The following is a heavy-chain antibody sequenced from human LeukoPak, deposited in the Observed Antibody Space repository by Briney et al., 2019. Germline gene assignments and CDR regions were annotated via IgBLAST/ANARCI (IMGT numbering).Heavy chain of an antibody. Sequence: SETLSLTCALSGGSFFDYYWTCIRQSPGEGLEWGGEVKHNGNTTYNASLKNRLTIFEDTATNEFSLKMTSVTAADTAVYYCCLVGDTEATDPLPLDYWGQGMLVTVSS. D-gene: IGHD5-18*01. V-gene: IGHV4-34*01. J-gene: IGHJ4*02. CDR2: VKHNGNT. CDR1: GGSFFDYY. CDR3: CLVGDTEATDPLPLDY.